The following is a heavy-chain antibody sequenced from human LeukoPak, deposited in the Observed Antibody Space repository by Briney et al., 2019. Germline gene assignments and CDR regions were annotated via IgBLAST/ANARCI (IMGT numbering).Heavy chain of an antibody. D-gene: IGHD3-10*01. CDR2: INHSGST. J-gene: IGHJ4*02. Sequence: SETLSLTCAVYGESFSSYYWSWIRQPPGKGLEWIGEINHSGSTNYNPSLKSRVTISVDTSKNQFSLKLSSVTAADTAVYYCARRGFGSDYWGQGALVTVSS. CDR3: ARRGFGSDY. V-gene: IGHV4-34*01. CDR1: GESFSSYY.